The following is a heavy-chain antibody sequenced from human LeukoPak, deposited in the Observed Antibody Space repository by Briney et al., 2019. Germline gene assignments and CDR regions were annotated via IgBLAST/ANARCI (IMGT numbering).Heavy chain of an antibody. CDR3: ARENYYGMDV. CDR2: IYYSGST. CDR1: GGSVSSGSYY. Sequence: SETLSLTCTVSGGSVSSGSYYWSWIRQPPGKGLEWIGYIYYSGSTNYNPSLKSRVTISVDTSKNQFSLKLSSVTAADTAVYYCARENYYGMDVWGQGTTVTVSS. V-gene: IGHV4-61*01. J-gene: IGHJ6*02.